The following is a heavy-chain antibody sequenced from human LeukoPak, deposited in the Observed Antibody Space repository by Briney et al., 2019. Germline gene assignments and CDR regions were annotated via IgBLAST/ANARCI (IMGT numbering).Heavy chain of an antibody. CDR2: IRSKAYGGTT. Sequence: GGSLRLSCTVSGFTVSSNSMSWVRQAPGKGLEWVGFIRSKAYGGTTEYAASVKGRFTISRDDSKSIAYLLMNSLKTEDTAVYYCTREGASHWGYYFDYWGQGTLVTVSS. CDR3: TREGASHWGYYFDY. V-gene: IGHV3-49*04. D-gene: IGHD7-27*01. CDR1: GFTVSSNS. J-gene: IGHJ4*02.